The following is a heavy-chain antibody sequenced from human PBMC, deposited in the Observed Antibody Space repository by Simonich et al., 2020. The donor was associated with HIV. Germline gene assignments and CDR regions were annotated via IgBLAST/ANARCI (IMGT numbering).Heavy chain of an antibody. Sequence: QVQLQQWGAGLLKPSETLSLTCAVYGGSFSGYYWSWIRQPPGKGLEWMGEINQRRRTNYNPSLKSRVTISVDTSKTQFSLKLSSVTAADTAVYYCARGFYQRLYYFDYWGQGTLVTVSS. CDR2: INQRRRT. D-gene: IGHD2-2*01. V-gene: IGHV4-34*01. CDR3: ARGFYQRLYYFDY. CDR1: GGSFSGYY. J-gene: IGHJ4*02.